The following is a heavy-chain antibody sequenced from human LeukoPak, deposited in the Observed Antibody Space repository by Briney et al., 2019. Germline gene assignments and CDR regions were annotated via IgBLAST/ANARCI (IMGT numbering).Heavy chain of an antibody. V-gene: IGHV3-15*01. CDR1: GSTFNNAW. Sequence: GGSLRLSCAASGSTFNNAWMSWVRQAPGKGLEWVGRIKSKTDGGTIDYAAPVKGRFTISRDDSKNTLYLQMNSLKTEDTAVYYCTTYYYGSTSDFAYWGQGTLVTVSS. CDR3: TTYYYGSTSDFAY. J-gene: IGHJ4*02. D-gene: IGHD3-22*01. CDR2: IKSKTDGGTI.